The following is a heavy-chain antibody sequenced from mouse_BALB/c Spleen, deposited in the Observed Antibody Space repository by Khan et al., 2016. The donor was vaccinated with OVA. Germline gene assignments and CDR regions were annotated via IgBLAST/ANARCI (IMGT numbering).Heavy chain of an antibody. J-gene: IGHJ2*01. CDR1: GYIFTSYW. D-gene: IGHD1-1*01. CDR3: EREEALYYFDY. Sequence: QVQLKQSGAELVRPGASVKLSCKTSGYIFTSYWIHWVKQRSGQGLEWIARIYPGTDNTYFNEKLKDKATLTADKSSSTAYMHLSSLKSEDSAVYVCEREEALYYFDYWGQGTTLTVSS. CDR2: IYPGTDNT. V-gene: IGHV1-76*01.